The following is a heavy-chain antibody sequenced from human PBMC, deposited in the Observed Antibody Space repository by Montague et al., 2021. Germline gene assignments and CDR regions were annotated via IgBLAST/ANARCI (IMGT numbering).Heavy chain of an antibody. CDR3: ARVECDGDCYTFDP. V-gene: IGHV4-39*01. D-gene: IGHD2-21*02. Sequence: SETLSLTCTVSGASINSSPYYWVWKRERPGKGRVWIGSIYYSANTYYNPTLKSRLSISVDTTKNQFTLRLESVTAADAAVYDWARVECDGDCYTFDPWGQGTLVTVSS. CDR2: IYYSANT. J-gene: IGHJ5*02. CDR1: GASINSSPYY.